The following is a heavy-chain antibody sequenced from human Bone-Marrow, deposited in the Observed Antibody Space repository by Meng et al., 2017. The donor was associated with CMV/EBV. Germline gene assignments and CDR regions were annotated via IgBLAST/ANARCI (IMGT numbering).Heavy chain of an antibody. J-gene: IGHJ4*02. V-gene: IGHV3-23*01. CDR2: ISGSGGST. CDR3: AKDSTRNRYYFDY. D-gene: IGHD5/OR15-5a*01. CDR1: GFTFSSYA. Sequence: GGSLRLSCAASGFTFSSYAMSWVRQAPGKGLEWVSVISGSGGSTYYADSVKGRFTISRDNSKNTLYLQMNSLRAEDTAVYYCAKDSTRNRYYFDYWGQGTLVTVSS.